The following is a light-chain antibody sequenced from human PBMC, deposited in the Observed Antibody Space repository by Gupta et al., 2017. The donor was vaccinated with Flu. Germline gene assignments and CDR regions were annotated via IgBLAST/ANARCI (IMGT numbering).Light chain of an antibody. CDR2: RNS. CDR3: SAWDSSLDQAV. CDR1: SNNIGSQG. Sequence: NSNNIGSQGAAWLQQRPGHPPKLVSYRNSNRPSGISERVSASSSANTASLTITRVQPEDEADYYCSAWDSSLDQAVFGGGTKVTVL. V-gene: IGLV10-54*04. J-gene: IGLJ3*02.